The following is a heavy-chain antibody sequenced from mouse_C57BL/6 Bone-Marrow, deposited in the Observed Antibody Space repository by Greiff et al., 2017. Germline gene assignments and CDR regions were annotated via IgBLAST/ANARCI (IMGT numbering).Heavy chain of an antibody. Sequence: QVQLKQPGAELVKPGASVKMSCKASGYTFTSYWITWVKQRPGQGLEWIGDIYPGSGSTNYNEKFKSKATLTVDTSSSTAYMQLSSLTSEDSAVYYCAREEVITTVEDYWGQGTTLTVSS. J-gene: IGHJ2*01. V-gene: IGHV1-55*01. CDR1: GYTFTSYW. D-gene: IGHD1-1*01. CDR2: IYPGSGST. CDR3: AREEVITTVEDY.